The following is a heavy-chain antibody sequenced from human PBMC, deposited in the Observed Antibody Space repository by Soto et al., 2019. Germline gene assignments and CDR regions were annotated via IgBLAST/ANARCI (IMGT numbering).Heavy chain of an antibody. V-gene: IGHV3-23*01. CDR1: GFTFTNYA. CDR3: AKEVTDCCYPGFDS. Sequence: GGSLRLSCAASGFTFTNYAMSWVRQAPGKGLEWVSAISGSGGSTYHADSVKGRFTISSDKSKNTLYLQMNGLRAEDTAVYYCAKEVTDCCYPGFDSWGQGTMVTVSS. D-gene: IGHD2-2*01. J-gene: IGHJ4*02. CDR2: ISGSGGST.